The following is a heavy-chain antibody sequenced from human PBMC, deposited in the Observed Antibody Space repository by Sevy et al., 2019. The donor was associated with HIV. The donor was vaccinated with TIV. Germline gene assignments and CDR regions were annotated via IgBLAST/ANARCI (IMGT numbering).Heavy chain of an antibody. D-gene: IGHD4-17*01. J-gene: IGHJ4*02. V-gene: IGHV3-33*01. CDR2: IWIDGSNT. Sequence: GGSLRLSCAASGFTLSTYAMHWVRQAPGKGLEWVAVIWIDGSNTYYADSVKGRFTISRDIAKNTLHLQMNSLRAEDTAVYYCARDLEFYDYGDYGPAFMPDYWGQGSLVTVSS. CDR3: ARDLEFYDYGDYGPAFMPDY. CDR1: GFTLSTYA.